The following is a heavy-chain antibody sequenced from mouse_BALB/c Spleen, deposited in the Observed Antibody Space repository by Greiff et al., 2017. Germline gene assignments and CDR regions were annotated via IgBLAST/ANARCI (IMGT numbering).Heavy chain of an antibody. J-gene: IGHJ4*01. Sequence: EVQLQESGPGLVKPSQSLSLTCTVTGYSITSDYAWNWIRQFPGNKLEWMGYISYSGSTSYNPSLKSRISITRDTSKNQFFLQLNSVTTEDTATYYCARDYYYGSSMDYWGQGTSVTVSS. CDR2: ISYSGST. CDR1: GYSITSDYA. CDR3: ARDYYYGSSMDY. V-gene: IGHV3-2*02. D-gene: IGHD1-1*01.